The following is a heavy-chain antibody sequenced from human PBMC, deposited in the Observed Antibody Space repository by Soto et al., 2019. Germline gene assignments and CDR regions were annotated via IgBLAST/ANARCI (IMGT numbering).Heavy chain of an antibody. CDR2: FYHRGRT. V-gene: IGHV4-4*02. D-gene: IGHD3-16*02. CDR1: GGSISSSNW. Sequence: SETLSLTCAVSGGSISSSNWWSWVRQPPGKGLEWIGEFYHRGRTNYNPALKSRVTISVDKSKNLYSLKLSSVTAADTAVYYCARRVGRLGELSSKAFDYWGQGTLVTVSS. CDR3: ARRVGRLGELSSKAFDY. J-gene: IGHJ4*02.